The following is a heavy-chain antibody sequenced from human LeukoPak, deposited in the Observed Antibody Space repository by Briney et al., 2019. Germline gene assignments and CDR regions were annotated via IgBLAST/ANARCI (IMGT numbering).Heavy chain of an antibody. D-gene: IGHD1-26*01. CDR1: GGSISSGNYY. CDR2: IYTSGNT. J-gene: IGHJ3*02. Sequence: PSETLSLTCTVSGGSISSGNYYWSWIRQPAGKGVEWIGRIYTSGNTNYNPSLKSRATISVDTSKIQFSLKLCSVTAVDTGVYYCARAQSTVGATDGVAFDICGEGRMVTVSS. V-gene: IGHV4-61*02. CDR3: ARAQSTVGATDGVAFDI.